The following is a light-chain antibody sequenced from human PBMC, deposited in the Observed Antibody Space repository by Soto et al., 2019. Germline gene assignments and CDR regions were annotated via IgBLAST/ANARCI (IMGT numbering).Light chain of an antibody. CDR2: GAS. J-gene: IGKJ4*01. Sequence: ETVLTQSPGTLSLSPGERATLSCRASQSVSSSYLAWNQQKPGQAPRLLIYGASSKATGIPDRFSGSRSGTDFTLTISRLEPEDFAVYYCQQYGSSPLTFGGGTKVDIK. CDR1: QSVSSSY. CDR3: QQYGSSPLT. V-gene: IGKV3-20*01.